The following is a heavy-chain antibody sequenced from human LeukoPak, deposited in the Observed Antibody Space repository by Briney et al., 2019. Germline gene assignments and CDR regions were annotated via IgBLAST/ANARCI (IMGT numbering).Heavy chain of an antibody. CDR3: ARAVRVYYGSGSPTFDY. J-gene: IGHJ4*02. V-gene: IGHV4-34*01. Sequence: PSETLSLTCAVYGGSFSGYYWSWIRQPPGKGLEWIGEINHSGSTNYNPSLKSRVTISVDTSKNQFSLKLSSVTAADTAVYYCARAVRVYYGSGSPTFDYWGQGTLGTVSS. D-gene: IGHD3-10*01. CDR1: GGSFSGYY. CDR2: INHSGST.